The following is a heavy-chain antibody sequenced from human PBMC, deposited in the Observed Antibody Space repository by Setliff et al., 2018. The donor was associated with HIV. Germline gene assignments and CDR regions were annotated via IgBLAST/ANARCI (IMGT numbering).Heavy chain of an antibody. D-gene: IGHD3-3*01. CDR2: IIPKSGET. CDR3: ARVVDRDYDFWSAYEY. J-gene: IGHJ4*02. V-gene: IGHV1-2*02. Sequence: ASVQVSCKSSGYTFTAHHIHWVRQALGQGPEWMGWIIPKSGETSYAEKFRGRVTMTRDTSLSTAYMELSWLTSDDTAVYYCARVVDRDYDFWSAYEYWGQGTMVTVSS. CDR1: GYTFTAHH.